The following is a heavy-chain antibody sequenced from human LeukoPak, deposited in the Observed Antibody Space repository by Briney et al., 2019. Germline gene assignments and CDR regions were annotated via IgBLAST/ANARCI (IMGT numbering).Heavy chain of an antibody. J-gene: IGHJ4*02. CDR2: IYYSGNT. CDR1: GGSFSGYY. D-gene: IGHD3-16*01. Sequence: SETLSLTCAVYGGSFSGYYWSWIRQPPGKGLEWIGSIYYSGNTYNNPSLKSRVTISVDMSKNQFSLKLSSMTAADTAVYYCATLDYQKLGFDYWGQGTLVTVSS. CDR3: ATLDYQKLGFDY. V-gene: IGHV4-34*01.